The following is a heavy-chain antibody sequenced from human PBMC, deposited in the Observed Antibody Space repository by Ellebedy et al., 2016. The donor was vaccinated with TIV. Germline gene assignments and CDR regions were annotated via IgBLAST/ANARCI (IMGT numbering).Heavy chain of an antibody. CDR3: AKDQYGSGSYWDFHL. CDR2: INESGEKT. J-gene: IGHJ2*01. CDR1: GFSLSYYA. V-gene: IGHV3-23*01. D-gene: IGHD3-10*01. Sequence: GGSLRLSCAASGFSLSYYAVSWVRQAPGKGLEWVSGINESGEKTYYTDSVKGRFTISRGNSNNTVCLQMSGLRVEDTAIYYCAKDQYGSGSYWDFHLWGRGTLVTVSS.